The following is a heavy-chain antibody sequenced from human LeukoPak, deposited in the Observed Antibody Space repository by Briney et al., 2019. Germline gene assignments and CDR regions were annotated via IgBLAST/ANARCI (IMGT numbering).Heavy chain of an antibody. CDR2: ISGTGGST. Sequence: GGSLRLSCAASGFTFSNYAMSWVRQAPGKGLEWVSSISGTGGSTYYADSVKGRFTISRDNAKNSLYLQMNSLRAEDTAVYYCARESYFDAFDIWGQGTMVTVSS. CDR1: GFTFSNYA. D-gene: IGHD1-26*01. V-gene: IGHV3-23*01. J-gene: IGHJ3*02. CDR3: ARESYFDAFDI.